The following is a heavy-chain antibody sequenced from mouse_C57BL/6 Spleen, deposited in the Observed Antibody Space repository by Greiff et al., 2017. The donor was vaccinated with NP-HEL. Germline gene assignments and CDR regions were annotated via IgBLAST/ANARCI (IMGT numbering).Heavy chain of an antibody. J-gene: IGHJ2*01. Sequence: EVQLQQSGPGLVKPSQSLSLTCSVTGYSITSGYYWNWIRQFPGNKLEWMGYISYDGRNNYNPSLKNRISFTRDTSKNQSFLKLSSVTNEDTATYCCARETGGNYVDYWGQGTTLTVSS. V-gene: IGHV3-6*01. CDR3: ARETGGNYVDY. CDR1: GYSITSGYY. CDR2: ISYDGRN.